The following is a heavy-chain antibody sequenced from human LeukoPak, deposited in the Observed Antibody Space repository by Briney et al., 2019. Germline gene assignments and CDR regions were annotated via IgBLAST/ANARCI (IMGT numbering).Heavy chain of an antibody. Sequence: SETLSLTCAVSGVSMSAFQWSWVRQSPGKGLEWIGCINTKGETNYNPSLKSRVTTSVDTSKSQFSLRLTSVTAADTAVYYCATSNDAKIAPFDHWGQGALVTVSS. J-gene: IGHJ4*02. CDR2: INTKGET. V-gene: IGHV4-4*09. CDR1: GVSMSAFQ. CDR3: ATSNDAKIAPFDH. D-gene: IGHD2-8*01.